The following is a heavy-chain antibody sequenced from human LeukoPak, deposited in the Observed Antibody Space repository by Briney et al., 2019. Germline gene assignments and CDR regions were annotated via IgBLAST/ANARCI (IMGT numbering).Heavy chain of an antibody. CDR3: ATPAAAGIDY. V-gene: IGHV3-9*01. Sequence: SLRLSCAASGFTFDDYAMHWVRQAPGKGLEWVSGISWNSGSIGYADSVKGRFTISRDNAKNSLYLQMNSLRAEDTAVYYCATPAAAGIDYWGQGTLVTVSS. J-gene: IGHJ4*02. D-gene: IGHD6-13*01. CDR2: ISWNSGSI. CDR1: GFTFDDYA.